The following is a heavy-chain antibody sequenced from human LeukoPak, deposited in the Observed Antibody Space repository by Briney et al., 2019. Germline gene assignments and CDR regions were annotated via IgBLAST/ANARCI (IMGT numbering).Heavy chain of an antibody. CDR2: ISSSSSYI. CDR3: ARAPISGWYLDY. CDR1: GFTFSSYS. J-gene: IGHJ4*02. V-gene: IGHV3-21*01. Sequence: GGSLRLSCAASGFTFSSYSMNWVRQAPGKGLEWVSSISSSSSYIYYADSVKGRFTISSDNAKNSLYLQMNSLRAEDTAVYYCARAPISGWYLDYWGQGTLVTVSS. D-gene: IGHD6-19*01.